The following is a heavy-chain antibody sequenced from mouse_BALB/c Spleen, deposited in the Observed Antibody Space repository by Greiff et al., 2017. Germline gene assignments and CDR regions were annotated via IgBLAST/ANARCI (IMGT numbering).Heavy chain of an antibody. CDR1: GYSITSGYY. J-gene: IGHJ4*01. D-gene: IGHD2-12*01. CDR3: ARESNDEHAMDY. Sequence: EVQLVESGPGLVKPSQSLSLTCSVTGYSITSGYYWNWIRQFPGNKLEWMGYISYDGSNNYNPSLKNRISITRDTSKNQFFLKLNSVTTEDTATYDCARESNDEHAMDYWGQGTSVTVSA. V-gene: IGHV3-6*02. CDR2: ISYDGSN.